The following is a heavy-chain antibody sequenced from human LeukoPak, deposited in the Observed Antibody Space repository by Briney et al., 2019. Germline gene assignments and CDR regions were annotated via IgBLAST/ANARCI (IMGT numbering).Heavy chain of an antibody. CDR3: ASHTAGHGSGY. D-gene: IGHD5-24*01. J-gene: IGHJ4*01. CDR2: IYNSGST. Sequence: PSETPSLTCTVSGASISSYYWSWIRQPQGKGLEWIGHIYNSGSTRYNPSLKSRVAISVDTSNNQFSLNLNSVTVADTAVYYCASHTAGHGSGYWGHGILVTVSS. CDR1: GASISSYY. V-gene: IGHV4-59*08.